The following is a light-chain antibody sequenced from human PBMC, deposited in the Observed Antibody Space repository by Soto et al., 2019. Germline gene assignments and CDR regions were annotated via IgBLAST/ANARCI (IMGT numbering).Light chain of an antibody. CDR3: QKYSSAPFT. J-gene: IGKJ3*01. V-gene: IGKV1-27*01. CDR1: QGISNY. CDR2: GAS. Sequence: DXXXXQSPSSLSASVGDRVSITCRASQGISNYLAWYQQKPGKVPKLLIYGASTLQSGVPSRFSGSGSGTDFTLTINGLQPEDVATYYCQKYSSAPFTFGPGTKVDVK.